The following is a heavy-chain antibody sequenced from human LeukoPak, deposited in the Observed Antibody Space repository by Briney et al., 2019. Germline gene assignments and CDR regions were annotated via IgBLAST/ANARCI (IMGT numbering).Heavy chain of an antibody. CDR3: ANTGNIVVVPAARFDY. V-gene: IGHV3-23*01. Sequence: PGGSLRLSCAASGFTFGSYAMSWVRQAPGKGLEWVSAISGSGGSTYADSVRGRFTISRDNSKNTLYLQMNSLRAEDTAVYYCANTGNIVVVPAARFDYWGQGTLVTVSS. D-gene: IGHD2-2*01. CDR1: GFTFGSYA. J-gene: IGHJ4*02. CDR2: ISGSGGST.